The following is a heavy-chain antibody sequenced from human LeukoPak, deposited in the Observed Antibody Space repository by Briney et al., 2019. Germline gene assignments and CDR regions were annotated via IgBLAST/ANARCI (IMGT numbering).Heavy chain of an antibody. CDR3: AREPVVTKACDI. Sequence: GGSLRLSCAASGFSFSGYWVHWVRQAPGKGLVWVSRINSDGSITSYADSVKGRFTISRDNAKNTLYLQMNSLRAEDTAVYYCAREPVVTKACDIWGQGTMVTVSS. J-gene: IGHJ3*02. D-gene: IGHD4-23*01. CDR1: GFSFSGYW. CDR2: INSDGSIT. V-gene: IGHV3-74*01.